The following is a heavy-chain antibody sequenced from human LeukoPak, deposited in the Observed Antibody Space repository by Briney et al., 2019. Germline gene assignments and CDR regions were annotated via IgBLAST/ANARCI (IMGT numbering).Heavy chain of an antibody. Sequence: GGSLRLSCAASGFTFSSYAMCWVRQAPGKGLEWVAVISYDGSNKYYADSVRGRFTISRDNSKNTLYLQMNSLRAEDTAVYYCTKDDESSYYDSSGLEFDYWSQGTLVTVSS. CDR3: TKDDESSYYDSSGLEFDY. CDR2: ISYDGSNK. J-gene: IGHJ4*02. V-gene: IGHV3-30*01. CDR1: GFTFSSYA. D-gene: IGHD3-22*01.